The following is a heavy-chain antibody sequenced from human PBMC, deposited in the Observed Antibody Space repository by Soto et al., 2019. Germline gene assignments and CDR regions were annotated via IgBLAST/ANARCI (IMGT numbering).Heavy chain of an antibody. CDR1: GGTFSSYA. J-gene: IGHJ4*02. D-gene: IGHD3-22*01. Sequence: QVQLVQSGAEVKKPGSSVNVSCKASGGTFSSYAISWVRQAPGQGLEWMGGIIPIFGTANYAQKFQGRVTITADESTRTAYMELSSLRSEDPAVYYCAREGASGSHIGYWGQGTLVTVSS. V-gene: IGHV1-69*01. CDR2: IIPIFGTA. CDR3: AREGASGSHIGY.